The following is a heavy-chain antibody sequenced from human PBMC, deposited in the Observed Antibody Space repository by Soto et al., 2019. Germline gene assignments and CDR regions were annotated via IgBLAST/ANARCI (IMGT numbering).Heavy chain of an antibody. D-gene: IGHD2-8*01. CDR1: GFTFDDYS. Sequence: QVQLVESGGGVVQPGRSLRLSCAASGFTFDDYSMHWVRQAPGKGLEWVALITYDGGTTYYGDSVKGRFTISRDDSKNTLFLQLNSLRREDTAMYYCARPHTKSARKDGFDIWGQGTMVTVSS. V-gene: IGHV3-30-3*01. CDR2: ITYDGGTT. CDR3: ARPHTKSARKDGFDI. J-gene: IGHJ3*02.